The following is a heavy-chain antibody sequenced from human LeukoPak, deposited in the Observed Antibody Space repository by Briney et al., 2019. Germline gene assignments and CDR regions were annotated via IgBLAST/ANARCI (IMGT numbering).Heavy chain of an antibody. J-gene: IGHJ5*02. CDR3: ALRYCSGGSCWFDP. CDR1: GGSISSGGYY. V-gene: IGHV4-31*03. D-gene: IGHD2-15*01. CDR2: IYYSGST. Sequence: SETLSLTCTVSGGSISSGGYYWSWIRQHPGKGLEWIGYIYYSGSTYYNPSLKSRVTISVDTSKNQFSLKLSSVTAADTAVYYCALRYCSGGSCWFDPWGQGTLVTVSP.